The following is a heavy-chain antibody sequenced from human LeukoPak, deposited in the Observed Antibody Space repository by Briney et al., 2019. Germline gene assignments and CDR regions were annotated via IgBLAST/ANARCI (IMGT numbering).Heavy chain of an antibody. Sequence: ASVKVSCKASGYTFTGYYMHWVRQASGQGLEWMGRINPNSGGTNYAQKFQGRVTMTRDTSISTAYMELSRLRSDDTAVYYCASGVVDYYGEDYWGQGTLVTVSS. J-gene: IGHJ4*02. CDR3: ASGVVDYYGEDY. D-gene: IGHD2-21*01. CDR1: GYTFTGYY. V-gene: IGHV1-2*06. CDR2: INPNSGGT.